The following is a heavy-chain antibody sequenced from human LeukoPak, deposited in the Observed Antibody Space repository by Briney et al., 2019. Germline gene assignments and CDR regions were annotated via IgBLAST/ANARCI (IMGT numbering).Heavy chain of an antibody. CDR2: IKPDVSEK. Sequence: PGGSLRLSSAASGSTFRHYWMNWVRQASGKGLEWVANIKPDVSEKRYADSVKGRFTISRDNAENSIYLQMNSLRAEDTAVYYCGRVVGTDEGADYWGQGTLVIVSS. CDR1: GSTFRHYW. V-gene: IGHV3-7*04. D-gene: IGHD1-7*01. CDR3: GRVVGTDEGADY. J-gene: IGHJ4*02.